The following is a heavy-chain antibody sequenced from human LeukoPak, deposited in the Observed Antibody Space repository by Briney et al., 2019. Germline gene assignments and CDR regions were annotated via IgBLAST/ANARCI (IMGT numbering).Heavy chain of an antibody. V-gene: IGHV3-11*01. CDR1: GFTFSDYH. CDR2: ISSSGSTI. CDR3: AGGDYYDSSGYFGY. Sequence: GSLRLSCAASGFTFSDYHMSWIRRAPGKGLEWVSYISSSGSTIYYADSVKGRFTISRDNAKNSLYLQMNSLRAEDTAVYYCAGGDYYDSSGYFGYWGQGTLVTVSS. J-gene: IGHJ4*02. D-gene: IGHD3-22*01.